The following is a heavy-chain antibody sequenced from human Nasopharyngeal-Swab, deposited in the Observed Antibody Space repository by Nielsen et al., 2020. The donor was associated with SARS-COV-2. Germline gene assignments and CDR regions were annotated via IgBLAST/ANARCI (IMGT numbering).Heavy chain of an antibody. CDR3: ARDAGWGGKYGSNWFDP. CDR1: GFIFSDQY. CDR2: MSNDSYVI. D-gene: IGHD1-26*01. J-gene: IGHJ5*02. V-gene: IGHV3-11*04. Sequence: SLNISCAASGFIFSDQYMSWMRQAPGKGQEWLSYMSNDSYVIKYADSVKGRFTVSRDNAKNSLYLQMNSLTPEDTAMYYCARDAGWGGKYGSNWFDPWGQGTLVTVSS.